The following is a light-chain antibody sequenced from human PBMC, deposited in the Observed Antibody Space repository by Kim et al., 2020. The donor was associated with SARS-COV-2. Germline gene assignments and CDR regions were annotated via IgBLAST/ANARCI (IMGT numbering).Light chain of an antibody. V-gene: IGKV2-28*01. CDR3: MQALQTIFT. J-gene: IGKJ3*01. CDR2: LGS. CDR1: QSLLHSNGYNY. Sequence: DIVMTQSPLSLPVTPGEPASISCRSSQSLLHSNGYNYLDWYLQKPGQSPQLLIYLGSNRASGVPDRFSGSGSGTDFTLKINRVEAEDVGVYYCMQALQTIFTFGPGTKVDIK.